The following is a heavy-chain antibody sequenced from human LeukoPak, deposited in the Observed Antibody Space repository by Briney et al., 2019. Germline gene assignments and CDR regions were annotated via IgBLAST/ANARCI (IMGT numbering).Heavy chain of an antibody. CDR1: GFTFSDFT. J-gene: IGHJ4*02. Sequence: GGSLRLSCGASGFTFSDFTMHWVRQAPGKGLEWVSCISSSSSSYIYYADSVRGRFTISRDNAKNSLYLQMNSLRAEDTAVYYCARAMPGFDYWGQGTLVTVSS. CDR2: ISSSSSSYI. D-gene: IGHD2-2*01. CDR3: ARAMPGFDY. V-gene: IGHV3-21*01.